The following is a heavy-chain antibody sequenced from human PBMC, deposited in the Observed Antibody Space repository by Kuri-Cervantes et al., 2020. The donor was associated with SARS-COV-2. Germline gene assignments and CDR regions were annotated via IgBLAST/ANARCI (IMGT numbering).Heavy chain of an antibody. V-gene: IGHV3-9*03. CDR3: AKGLRRLVYDAFDI. D-gene: IGHD6-19*01. CDR2: ISWNSGSI. J-gene: IGHJ3*02. CDR1: GFTFDDYA. Sequence: GGSLRLSCAASGFTFDDYAMHWVRQAPGKGLEWVSGISWNSGSIGYADSGKGRFTISRDNAKNSLYLQMNSLRAEDMALYYCAKGLRRLVYDAFDIWGQGTMVTVSS.